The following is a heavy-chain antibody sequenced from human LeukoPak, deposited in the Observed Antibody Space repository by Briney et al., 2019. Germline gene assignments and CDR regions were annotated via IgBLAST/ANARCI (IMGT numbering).Heavy chain of an antibody. CDR2: IIPIFGTA. D-gene: IGHD1-26*01. V-gene: IGHV1-69*05. J-gene: IGHJ4*02. CDR3: ARTLGATTHFDY. Sequence: SVKVSRKPSGCSFRHYEIIWVRQAPGPGLEWVGGIIPIFGTANYAQKFQGRVTITTDESTSTAYMELSSLRSEETAVYYCARTLGATTHFDYWGQGTLVTVSS. CDR1: GCSFRHYE.